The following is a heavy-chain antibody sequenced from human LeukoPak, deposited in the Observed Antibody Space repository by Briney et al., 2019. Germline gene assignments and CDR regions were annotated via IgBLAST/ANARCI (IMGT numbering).Heavy chain of an antibody. Sequence: PSETLSLTCAVYGGSFSGYYWSWIRQPPGKGLEWIGYIYYSGSTNYNPSLKSRVTISVDTSKNQFSLKLSSVTAADTAVYYCASSTYYYGSGSYAPPNYWGQGTLVTVSS. CDR2: IYYSGST. J-gene: IGHJ4*02. D-gene: IGHD3-10*01. CDR3: ASSTYYYGSGSYAPPNY. CDR1: GGSFSGYY. V-gene: IGHV4-59*01.